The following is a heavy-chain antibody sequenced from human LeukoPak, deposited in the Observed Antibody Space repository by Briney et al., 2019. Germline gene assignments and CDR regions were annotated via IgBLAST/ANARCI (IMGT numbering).Heavy chain of an antibody. V-gene: IGHV3-13*04. J-gene: IGHJ4*02. Sequence: PGGSLRLSCAASGVTFCSYDMHCVRQATGKGLEWVSAIGTAGDTYYPGSVKGRFTISRENAKNSLYLQMNSLRAGDTVVFYCARSRPERISFDYWGQGTLVTVSS. CDR2: IGTAGDT. CDR3: ARSRPERISFDY. CDR1: GVTFCSYD. D-gene: IGHD1-14*01.